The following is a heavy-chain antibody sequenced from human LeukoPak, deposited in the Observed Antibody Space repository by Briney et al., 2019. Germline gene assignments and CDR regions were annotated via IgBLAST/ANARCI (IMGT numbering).Heavy chain of an antibody. Sequence: GGSLRLSCAASGFTFSSYAMSWVRQAPGMGLEWVSAISGSGGSTYYADSVKGRFTISRDNSKNTLYLQMNSLRAEDTAVYYCATLVVAYIFDYWGQGTLVTVSS. V-gene: IGHV3-23*01. J-gene: IGHJ4*02. D-gene: IGHD2-21*01. CDR1: GFTFSSYA. CDR2: ISGSGGST. CDR3: ATLVVAYIFDY.